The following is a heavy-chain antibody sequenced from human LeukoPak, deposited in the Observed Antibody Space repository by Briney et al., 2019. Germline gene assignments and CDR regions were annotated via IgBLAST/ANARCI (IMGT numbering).Heavy chain of an antibody. D-gene: IGHD3-3*01. CDR2: IYPGDSDT. CDR3: ARASTIFGVVYGMDV. J-gene: IGHJ6*02. CDR1: GYSFTSYW. Sequence: GESLKISCQGSGYSFTSYWIGWVRQMPGKGLEWMGIIYPGDSDTRYSPSFQGQVTISADKSISTAYLQWSSLKASDTAMYYCARASTIFGVVYGMDVWGQGTTVTVSS. V-gene: IGHV5-51*01.